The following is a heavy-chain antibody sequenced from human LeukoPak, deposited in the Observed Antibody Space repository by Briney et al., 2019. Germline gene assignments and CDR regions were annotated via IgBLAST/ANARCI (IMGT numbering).Heavy chain of an antibody. V-gene: IGHV4-59*08. CDR3: ARQLEWLDLFDAFDI. CDR1: GGSISSYY. D-gene: IGHD3-3*01. CDR2: IYYSGST. Sequence: SETLSLTCTVSGGSISSYYWSWIRQPPGKGLEWTGYIYYSGSTNYNPSLKSRVTISVDTSKNQFSLKLSSVTAADTAVYYCARQLEWLDLFDAFDIWGQGTMVTVSS. J-gene: IGHJ3*02.